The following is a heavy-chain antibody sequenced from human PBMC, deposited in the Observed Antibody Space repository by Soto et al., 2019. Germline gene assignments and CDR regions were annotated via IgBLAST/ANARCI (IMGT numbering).Heavy chain of an antibody. CDR3: ARGRQGAWYFDL. V-gene: IGHV3-74*01. D-gene: IGHD3-16*01. CDR2: IKTDGSII. J-gene: IGHJ2*01. Sequence: EVQLVESGGGLVQPGGSLRLSCAASGFSFSSYWMHWVSQAPGKGLVWVSRIKTDGSIITYADSVKGRFTISRDNAKNTLYLQMTTLRAEDTAVYYCARGRQGAWYFDLWGHGTLVSVSS. CDR1: GFSFSSYW.